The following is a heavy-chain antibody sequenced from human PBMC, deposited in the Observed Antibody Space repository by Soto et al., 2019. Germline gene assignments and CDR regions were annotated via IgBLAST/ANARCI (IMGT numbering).Heavy chain of an antibody. J-gene: IGHJ4*02. CDR2: FDPEDGET. D-gene: IGHD3-10*01. CDR1: GYTXTELS. CDR3: ATGYYYGSGSYYTTTAY. V-gene: IGHV1-24*01. Sequence: SXKVSFKVSGYTXTELSMHLVRQAPGKGLEWMGGFDPEDGETIYAQKFQVRCTMTEYTSTDTAYIELSSLRYEDTAVYYSATGYYYGSGSYYTTTAYWGQGTLVTVSS.